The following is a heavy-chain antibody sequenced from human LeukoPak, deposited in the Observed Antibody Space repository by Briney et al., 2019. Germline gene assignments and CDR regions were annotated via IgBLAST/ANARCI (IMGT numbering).Heavy chain of an antibody. CDR3: ARDMGTRWGY. Sequence: ASVKVSCKASGYTFTGYYMHWVRQAPGQGLEWMGWINPNSGGTNYAQKFQGRVTMTRDMSISTAYMELSRLRSDDTAVYYCARDMGTRWGYWGQGTLVTVSS. CDR1: GYTFTGYY. D-gene: IGHD3-10*01. J-gene: IGHJ4*02. V-gene: IGHV1-2*02. CDR2: INPNSGGT.